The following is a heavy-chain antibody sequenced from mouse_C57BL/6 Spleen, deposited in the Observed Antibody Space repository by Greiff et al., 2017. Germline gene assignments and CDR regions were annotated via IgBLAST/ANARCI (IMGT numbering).Heavy chain of an antibody. CDR2: ISSGSSTI. V-gene: IGHV5-17*01. CDR3: ARPRIYDGYYYFDY. CDR1: GFTFSDYG. Sequence: EVQLVESGGGLVKPGGSLKLSCAASGFTFSDYGMHWVRQAPEKGLEWVAYISSGSSTISYADTVKGRFTISRDNAKNTLFLQMTSLRSEDTAMYYCARPRIYDGYYYFDYWGQGTTLTVSS. D-gene: IGHD2-3*01. J-gene: IGHJ2*01.